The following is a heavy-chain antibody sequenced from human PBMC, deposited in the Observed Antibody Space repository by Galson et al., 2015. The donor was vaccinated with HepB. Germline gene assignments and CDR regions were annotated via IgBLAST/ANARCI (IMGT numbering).Heavy chain of an antibody. CDR3: ARGNYDDSGAYSLDY. Sequence: SLRLSCAASGFTFSNYKMNWVRQPPGKGLEWISFITSSSNTIYYADSVKGRFTVSRDNAKNSLYLQMNSLRAEDTAVYYCARGNYDDSGAYSLDYWGQGTLVTVSS. V-gene: IGHV3-48*03. CDR2: ITSSSNTI. D-gene: IGHD3-22*01. J-gene: IGHJ4*02. CDR1: GFTFSNYK.